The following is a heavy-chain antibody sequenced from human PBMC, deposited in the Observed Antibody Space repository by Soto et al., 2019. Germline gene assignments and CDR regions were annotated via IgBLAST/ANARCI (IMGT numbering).Heavy chain of an antibody. V-gene: IGHV3-49*03. J-gene: IGHJ4*02. CDR2: IRSKAYGGTT. D-gene: IGHD3-9*01. CDR1: GFTFGDYA. Sequence: GGSLRLSCTASGFTFGDYAMSWFRQAPGKGLEWVGFIRSKAYGGTTEYAASVKGRFTISRDDSKSIAYLQMNSLKTEDTAVYYCTRGVRRDDVLRYFDWLLPPFDYWGQGTLVTVSS. CDR3: TRGVRRDDVLRYFDWLLPPFDY.